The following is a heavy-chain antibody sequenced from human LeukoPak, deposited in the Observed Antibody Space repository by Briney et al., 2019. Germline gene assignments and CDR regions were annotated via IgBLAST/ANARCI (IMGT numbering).Heavy chain of an antibody. CDR2: IKQDGSEK. J-gene: IGHJ6*02. D-gene: IGHD3-10*01. CDR1: GFTFSSYW. Sequence: GGSLRLSCAASGFTFSSYWMNWVRQAPGKGLEWVGHIKQDGSEKYYVDSVKGRFTISRDNAKNSLYLQMNSLRVEDTAVYYCARSPPYYYGSTGMDVWGQGTTVAASS. CDR3: ARSPPYYYGSTGMDV. V-gene: IGHV3-7*01.